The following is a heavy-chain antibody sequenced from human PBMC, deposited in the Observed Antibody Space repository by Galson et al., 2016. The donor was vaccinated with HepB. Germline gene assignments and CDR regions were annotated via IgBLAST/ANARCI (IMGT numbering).Heavy chain of an antibody. CDR3: AGRHSQWPH. CDR1: GFIVSNNY. J-gene: IGHJ4*02. D-gene: IGHD6-19*01. Sequence: SLRLSCAVSGFIVSNNYMIWVRQAPGKGLEWVSLIYSGGSTSYADSVKGRFTISRDSSQNTLYLQMNSLRAEDTAGYYRAGRHSQWPHWGQGTLVTVSS. CDR2: IYSGGST. V-gene: IGHV3-53*01.